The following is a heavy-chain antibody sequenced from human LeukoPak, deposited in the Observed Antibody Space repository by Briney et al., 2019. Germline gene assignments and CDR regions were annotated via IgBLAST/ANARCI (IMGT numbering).Heavy chain of an antibody. V-gene: IGHV3-21*01. J-gene: IGHJ4*02. CDR2: ISSSISYI. D-gene: IGHD6-6*01. Sequence: XXISSSISYIYYADSVKGRFTISRDNAKISLYLQMNSLRAEDTAVYYCARDNAAIAARPGGFDYWGQGTLVTVSS. CDR3: ARDNAAIAARPGGFDY.